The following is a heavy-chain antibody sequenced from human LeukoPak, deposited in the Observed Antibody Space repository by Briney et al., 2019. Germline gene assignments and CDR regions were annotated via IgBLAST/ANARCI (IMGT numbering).Heavy chain of an antibody. V-gene: IGHV4-59*01. D-gene: IGHD5-18*01. CDR1: GGSISSYY. J-gene: IGHJ4*02. CDR2: FYYSGST. CDR3: ARGPGGYSYGYYFDY. Sequence: PSETLSLTCAVSGGSISSYYWSWIRQPPGKRLEWIGFFYYSGSTNYNPSLKSRVTISVDTSKNHFSLNLSSVTAADTAVYYCARGPGGYSYGYYFDYWGQGTLVTVSS.